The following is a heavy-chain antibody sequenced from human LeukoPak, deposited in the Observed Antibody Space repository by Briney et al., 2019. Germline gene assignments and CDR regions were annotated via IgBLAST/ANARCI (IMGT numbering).Heavy chain of an antibody. Sequence: PGGSLRLSCAASGFTFSSSYMSWIRQAPGKGLEWVSYISSSGSTIYYADSVKGRFTISRDNAKNSLYLQMNSLRAEDTAVYYCARDFAEDILTGYYVDYWGQGTLVTVSS. V-gene: IGHV3-11*01. CDR3: ARDFAEDILTGYYVDY. J-gene: IGHJ4*02. CDR1: GFTFSSSY. D-gene: IGHD3-9*01. CDR2: ISSSGSTI.